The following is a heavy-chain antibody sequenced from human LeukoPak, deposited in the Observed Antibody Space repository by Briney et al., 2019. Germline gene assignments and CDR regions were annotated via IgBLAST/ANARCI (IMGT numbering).Heavy chain of an antibody. CDR3: ARVGIAAAGRIGRFGGVDY. CDR1: GFTFSSYE. J-gene: IGHJ4*02. CDR2: ISYSGSTI. Sequence: GGSLRLSCAASGFTFSSYEMNWVRQAPGKGLEWVSFISYSGSTIYYADSVKGRFTISRDNAKNSLYLQMNSLRAEDTAVYYCARVGIAAAGRIGRFGGVDYWGQGTLVTVSS. V-gene: IGHV3-48*03. D-gene: IGHD6-13*01.